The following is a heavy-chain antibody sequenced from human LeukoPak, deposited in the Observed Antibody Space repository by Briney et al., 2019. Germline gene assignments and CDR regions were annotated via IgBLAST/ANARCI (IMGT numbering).Heavy chain of an antibody. CDR3: AREYSASEH. CDR2: IDPYTGNT. Sequence: APVKVSCKASANSFVGYYLHWVRQAPRQELEWMSWIDPYTGNTHYAQKFQGRLTVTRDTAISTTYMELSWLTSDGTAMYYCAREYSASEHWGQGTQVTVSS. CDR1: ANSFVGYY. D-gene: IGHD5-12*01. V-gene: IGHV1-2*02. J-gene: IGHJ1*01.